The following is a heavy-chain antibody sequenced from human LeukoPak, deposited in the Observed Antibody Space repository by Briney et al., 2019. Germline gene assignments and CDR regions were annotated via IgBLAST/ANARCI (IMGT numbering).Heavy chain of an antibody. J-gene: IGHJ6*03. V-gene: IGHV4-59*12. CDR3: ARDQGEGNYYYYYMDV. Sequence: PSETLSLTCTVSGGSISSYYWSWIRQPPGKGLEWIGYIYYSGSTNYNPSLRSRVTISVDTSKNQFSLKLSSVTAADTAVYYCARDQGEGNYYYYYMDVWGKGTTVTVSS. CDR2: IYYSGST. CDR1: GGSISSYY.